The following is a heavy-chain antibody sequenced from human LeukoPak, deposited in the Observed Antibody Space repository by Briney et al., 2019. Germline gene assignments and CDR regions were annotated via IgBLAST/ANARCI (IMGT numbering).Heavy chain of an antibody. CDR2: INPSGGST. J-gene: IGHJ4*02. CDR1: GYTFTSYY. V-gene: IGHV1-46*01. CDR3: ARGVRIAAAGTFDY. Sequence: ASGKVSCKASGYTFTSYYMHWVRQAPGQGLEWMGIINPSGGSTSYAQKFQGRVTMTRDTSISTAYMELSRLRSDDTAVYYCARGVRIAAAGTFDYWGQGTLVTVSS. D-gene: IGHD6-13*01.